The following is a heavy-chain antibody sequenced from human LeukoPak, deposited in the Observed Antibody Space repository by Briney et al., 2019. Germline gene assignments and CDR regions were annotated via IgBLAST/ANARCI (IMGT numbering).Heavy chain of an antibody. Sequence: ASVKVSCKASGYTFTGYYMHWVRRAPGQGLEWMGWINPNSGGTNYAQKFQGRVTMTRDTSISTAYMELSRLRSDDTAVYYCARYYGSGSYYSGLSDWGQGTLVTVSS. J-gene: IGHJ4*02. CDR3: ARYYGSGSYYSGLSD. D-gene: IGHD3-10*01. CDR1: GYTFTGYY. V-gene: IGHV1-2*02. CDR2: INPNSGGT.